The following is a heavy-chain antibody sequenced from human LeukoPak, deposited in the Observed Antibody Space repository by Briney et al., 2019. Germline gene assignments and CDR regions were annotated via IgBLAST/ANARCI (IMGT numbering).Heavy chain of an antibody. D-gene: IGHD1-14*01. Sequence: ASVRVSCKPSGYTFTGYYMHWVGQAPGQGREWMGWINPKTGCTSYAQKFQGRVTMTRDTSISTVNMELSRLTSDDTAVYYCARATAENDHWGQGTLVTVSS. J-gene: IGHJ4*02. CDR3: ARATAENDH. CDR2: INPKTGCT. V-gene: IGHV1-2*02. CDR1: GYTFTGYY.